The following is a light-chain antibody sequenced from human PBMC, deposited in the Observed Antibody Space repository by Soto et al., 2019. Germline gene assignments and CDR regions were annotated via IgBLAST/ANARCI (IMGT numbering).Light chain of an antibody. CDR2: GDS. CDR3: QTFDSTLTISWV. V-gene: IGLV1-40*01. J-gene: IGLJ3*02. Sequence: QSVLTQPPSVSGAPGQTGTISCTGSSSNIGRGYDVHWYQQVPGSAPRLLLSGDSNRPSGVPDRFSGSRSGTSASLAITGLQAEDEADYYCQTFDSTLTISWVFGGGTQLTVL. CDR1: SSNIGRGYD.